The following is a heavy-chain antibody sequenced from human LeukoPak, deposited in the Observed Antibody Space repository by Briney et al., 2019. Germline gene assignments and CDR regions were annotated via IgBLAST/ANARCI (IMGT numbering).Heavy chain of an antibody. V-gene: IGHV4-30-2*01. CDR3: ARENCGLVDAFGI. Sequence: SQTLTLTCTVSGGSINYGTSSWSWIRQPPGQGPEWIGYIYQSGTTYYNPSLKSRVSISVDRSKNQFSLKLSSVTAADTAVYYCARENCGLVDAFGIWGQRTMVTVSS. J-gene: IGHJ3*02. CDR2: IYQSGTT. D-gene: IGHD2-21*01. CDR1: GGSINYGTSS.